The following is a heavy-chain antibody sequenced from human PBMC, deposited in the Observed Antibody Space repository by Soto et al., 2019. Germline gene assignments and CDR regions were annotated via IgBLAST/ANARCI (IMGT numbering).Heavy chain of an antibody. D-gene: IGHD4-17*01. CDR1: GLTSDNYA. CDR2: IHWNGGST. J-gene: IGHJ4*02. V-gene: IGHV3-20*04. Sequence: PGGSWKPPGAASGLTSDNYAMSWAPQAPGKGLEWVSGIHWNGGSTGYADSVKGRFTISRDNAKNSLYLQMNSLRADDTAVYYCARDLDLTQAHDYGDYGQGGSPRNDYWGQGTLVTVSS. CDR3: ARDLDLTQAHDYGDYGQGGSPRNDY.